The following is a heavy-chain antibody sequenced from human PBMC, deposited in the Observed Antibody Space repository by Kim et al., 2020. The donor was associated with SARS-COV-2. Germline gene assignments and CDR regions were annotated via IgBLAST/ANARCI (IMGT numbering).Heavy chain of an antibody. J-gene: IGHJ5*02. V-gene: IGHV3-53*01. CDR1: GFTVSRNY. CDR3: AREVFIAVAGTRVVGLFDP. D-gene: IGHD6-19*01. Sequence: GGSLRLSCAASGFTVSRNYMSWVRQAPGKGLEWVAVIYSVGSTYYADSVKGRFTISRDNSKNTLYLQMNSLRAEDTAVYYCAREVFIAVAGTRVVGLFDPWGQGTLVTVSS. CDR2: IYSVGST.